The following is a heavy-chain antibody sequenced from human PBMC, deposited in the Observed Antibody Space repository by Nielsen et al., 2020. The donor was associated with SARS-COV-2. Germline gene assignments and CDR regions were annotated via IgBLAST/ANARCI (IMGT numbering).Heavy chain of an antibody. CDR3: ARGRAPGYYGMDV. V-gene: IGHV1-2*06. D-gene: IGHD3-10*01. Sequence: ASVKVSCKASGYTFTGYYMHWVRQAPGQGLEWMGRINPNSGDTNYAQKFQGRVTMTRDTSISTAYMELSRLRSDDTAVYYCARGRAPGYYGMDVWGQGTTVTVSS. J-gene: IGHJ6*02. CDR2: INPNSGDT. CDR1: GYTFTGYY.